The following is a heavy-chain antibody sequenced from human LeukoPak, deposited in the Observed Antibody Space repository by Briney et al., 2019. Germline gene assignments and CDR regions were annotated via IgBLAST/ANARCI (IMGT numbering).Heavy chain of an antibody. J-gene: IGHJ4*02. V-gene: IGHV3-48*03. CDR1: GFTFSSFE. CDR2: IGSGGDII. CDR3: ARDSGYSGYDRFDY. Sequence: PGGSLRLSCAASGFTFSSFEMNWVRQAPGKGLEWVSYIGSGGDIIYYAASVKGRSTISRDNAKNSLYLRMNSLRAEDTAVYYCARDSGYSGYDRFDYWGQGTLVTVSS. D-gene: IGHD5-12*01.